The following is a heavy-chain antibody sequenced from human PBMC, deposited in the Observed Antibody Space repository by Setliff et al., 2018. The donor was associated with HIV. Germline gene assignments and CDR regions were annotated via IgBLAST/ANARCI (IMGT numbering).Heavy chain of an antibody. J-gene: IGHJ3*02. CDR1: GFTFSTYA. D-gene: IGHD3-10*02. Sequence: PGESLKISCAASGFTFSTYAMGWVRQAPGKGLEWVSTVGAVGGPTHYAESVKGRFTISKDNSKNALYLQMSSLRDEDTAVYYCAKVFVFGIDAFDIWGQGTKVTVSS. V-gene: IGHV3-23*01. CDR2: VGAVGGPT. CDR3: AKVFVFGIDAFDI.